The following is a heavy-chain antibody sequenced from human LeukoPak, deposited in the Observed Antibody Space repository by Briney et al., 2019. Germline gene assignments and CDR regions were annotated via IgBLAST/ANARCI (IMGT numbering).Heavy chain of an antibody. J-gene: IGHJ4*02. CDR1: GFTFSTYA. Sequence: GGSLRLSCAASGFTFSTYAMSWVRQAPGKGLEWVSAISGSSHSTHYADSVKGRFTISRDNSKNTLYLQMDSLRAEDTAVYYCAKIATVTTPADYWGQGTLVTVSS. CDR2: ISGSSHST. V-gene: IGHV3-23*01. D-gene: IGHD4-17*01. CDR3: AKIATVTTPADY.